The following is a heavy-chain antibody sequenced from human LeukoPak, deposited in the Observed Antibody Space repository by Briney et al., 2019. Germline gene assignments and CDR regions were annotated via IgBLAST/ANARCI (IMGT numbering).Heavy chain of an antibody. CDR1: GGSFSGYY. CDR3: ARALLYSGSPFDY. J-gene: IGHJ4*02. CDR2: INHSGST. D-gene: IGHD1-26*01. V-gene: IGHV4-34*01. Sequence: SETLSLTCAVYGGSFSGYYWSWIRQPPGKGLEWIGEINHSGSTNYNPSLKSRVTISVDTSKNQFSLKLSSVTAADTAVYYCARALLYSGSPFDYWGQGTLVTVSS.